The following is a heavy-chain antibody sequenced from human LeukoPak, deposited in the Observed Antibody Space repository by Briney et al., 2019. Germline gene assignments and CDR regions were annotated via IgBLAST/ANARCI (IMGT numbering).Heavy chain of an antibody. CDR2: IYHSGST. J-gene: IGHJ3*02. CDR3: VGGYSYGNHAFDI. CDR1: GYSISSGYY. Sequence: PSETLSLTCAVSGYSISSGYYWGWIRQPPGKGLEWIGSIYHSGSTYYNPSLKSRVTMSVDTSKNQFSLKLSSVTAADTAVYYCVGGYSYGNHAFDIWGQGTMVTVSS. D-gene: IGHD5-18*01. V-gene: IGHV4-38-2*01.